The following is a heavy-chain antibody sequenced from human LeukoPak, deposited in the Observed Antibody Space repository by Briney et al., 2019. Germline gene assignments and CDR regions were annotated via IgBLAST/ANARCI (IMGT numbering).Heavy chain of an antibody. Sequence: ASVRVSCKASGYTFTSYAMHWVRQAPGQRLEWMGWINAGNGNTKYSQEFQGRVTITRDTSASTAYMELSSLRSEDMAVYYCARVPHHVGGSWKRGGYYFDYWGQGTLVTVSS. V-gene: IGHV1-3*03. CDR1: GYTFTSYA. CDR3: ARVPHHVGGSWKRGGYYFDY. D-gene: IGHD6-13*01. CDR2: INAGNGNT. J-gene: IGHJ4*02.